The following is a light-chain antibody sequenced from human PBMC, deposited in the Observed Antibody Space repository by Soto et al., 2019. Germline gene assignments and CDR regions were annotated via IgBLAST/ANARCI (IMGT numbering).Light chain of an antibody. V-gene: IGKV3-15*01. CDR1: QSVSSSY. J-gene: IGKJ1*01. CDR3: QQYNSWLWT. Sequence: EIVMTQSPATLSVAPGDRATLSCRASQSVSSSYLAWYQQKPGQAPRLLIYGASSRATGIPARFSGSGSGTEFTITISSLQSEDSAVYYCQQYNSWLWTFGQGTKVDIK. CDR2: GAS.